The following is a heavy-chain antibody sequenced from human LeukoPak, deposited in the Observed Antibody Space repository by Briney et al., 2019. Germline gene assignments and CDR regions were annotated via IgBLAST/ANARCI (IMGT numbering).Heavy chain of an antibody. Sequence: GGSLRLSCAASGFTFSSYAMSWVRQAPGKGLEWVSAISGSGGSTYYADSVKGRFTISRDNSKNTLYLQMNSLRAGGTAVYYCAKVQWLVSQPFDYWGQGTLVTVSS. CDR2: ISGSGGST. V-gene: IGHV3-23*01. CDR3: AKVQWLVSQPFDY. CDR1: GFTFSSYA. D-gene: IGHD6-19*01. J-gene: IGHJ4*02.